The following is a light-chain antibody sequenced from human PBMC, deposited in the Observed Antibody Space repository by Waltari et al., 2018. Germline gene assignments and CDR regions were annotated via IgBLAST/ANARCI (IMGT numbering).Light chain of an antibody. CDR2: GVT. V-gene: IGLV2-23*02. J-gene: IGLJ3*02. Sequence: QSALTQPASVSGSPGQSITISCTGTSSDIGVYNLVYWYQQHPGKAPKVIIYGVTERPSGVSDRFSGSKSANTASLTISGLQAEDEADYYCCSYADGTTSVFGGGTKVTVL. CDR1: SSDIGVYNL. CDR3: CSYADGTTSV.